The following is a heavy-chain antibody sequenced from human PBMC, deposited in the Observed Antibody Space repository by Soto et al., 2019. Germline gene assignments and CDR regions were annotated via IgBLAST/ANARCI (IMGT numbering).Heavy chain of an antibody. J-gene: IGHJ5*02. D-gene: IGHD6-6*01. V-gene: IGHV4-61*01. CDR2: IYYSGST. CDR1: GGSVSSGSYY. CDR3: ARDLARAARDNWFDP. Sequence: SETLSLTCTVSGGSVSSGSYYWSWIRQPPGKGLEWIGYIYYSGSTNYNPPRKSRVTISVDTSKNQFSLKLSSVTAADTAVYYCARDLARAARDNWFDPWGQGTLVTVSS.